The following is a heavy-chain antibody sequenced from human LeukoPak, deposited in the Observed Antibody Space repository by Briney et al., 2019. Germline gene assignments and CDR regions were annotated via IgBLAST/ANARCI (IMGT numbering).Heavy chain of an antibody. CDR2: IYYSGST. Sequence: SETLSLTCTVFGGSISSSSYYWGWIRQPPGKGLEWIGSIYYSGSTYYNPSLKSRVTISVDTSKNQFSLKLSSVTAADTAVYYCARGLDPFDYWGQGTLVTVSS. CDR3: ARGLDPFDY. CDR1: GGSISSSSYY. V-gene: IGHV4-39*01. J-gene: IGHJ4*02. D-gene: IGHD3/OR15-3a*01.